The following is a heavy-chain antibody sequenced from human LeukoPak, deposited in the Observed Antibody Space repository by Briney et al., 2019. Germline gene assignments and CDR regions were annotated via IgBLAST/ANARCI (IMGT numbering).Heavy chain of an antibody. CDR2: MSYDGSNK. D-gene: IGHD6-19*01. V-gene: IGHV3-30-3*01. CDR1: GFTFSSYA. J-gene: IGHJ4*02. Sequence: PGRSLRLSCAASGFTFSSYAVHWVRQAPGKGLEWVAVMSYDGSNKYYADSVKGRFTISRDNSKNTLYLQMNSLRAEDTAVYYCAREPLYNNGWQRHFDSWGQGTLVTVSS. CDR3: AREPLYNNGWQRHFDS.